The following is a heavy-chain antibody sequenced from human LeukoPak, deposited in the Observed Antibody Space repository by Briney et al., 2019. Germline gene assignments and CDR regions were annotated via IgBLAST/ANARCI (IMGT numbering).Heavy chain of an antibody. CDR2: IRQDGSEK. J-gene: IGHJ4*02. D-gene: IGHD3-22*01. CDR1: GFTFSSFW. Sequence: GGSLRLSCAASGFTFSSFWMNWVRQAPGKGLEWVANIRQDGSEKYYVDSVKGRFTISRDNAKNSLYLEMNSPRAEDTAVYYCARPLDYFDSGGYWNYWGLGTLVTVSS. V-gene: IGHV3-7*01. CDR3: ARPLDYFDSGGYWNY.